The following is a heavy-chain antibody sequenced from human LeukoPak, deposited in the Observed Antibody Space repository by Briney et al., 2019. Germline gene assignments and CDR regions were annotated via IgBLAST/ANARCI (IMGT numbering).Heavy chain of an antibody. Sequence: SETLSLTCTVSGGSISSYYWSWIRQPPGKGLEWIGNIHYSGSTNYNPSLKSRVTISIDMSKNQFSLRLSSVTAMDTAVYYCARVSGATITTFYGIDVWGQGTTVTVS. CDR2: IHYSGST. CDR1: GGSISSYY. D-gene: IGHD4-11*01. J-gene: IGHJ6*02. V-gene: IGHV4-59*01. CDR3: ARVSGATITTFYGIDV.